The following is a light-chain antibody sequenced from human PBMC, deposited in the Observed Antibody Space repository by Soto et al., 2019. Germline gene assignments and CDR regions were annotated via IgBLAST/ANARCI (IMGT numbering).Light chain of an antibody. V-gene: IGLV2-14*01. CDR3: SSYTSTNTQV. J-gene: IGLJ1*01. CDR1: SSVVGAYKY. CDR2: EVS. Sequence: QSVLTQPASVSGSPGQSITISCTGTSSVVGAYKYVSWYQQHPGKAPKLMIYEVSNRPSGVSNRFSGSKSGNTASVTISGLQAEDEADYYCSSYTSTNTQVFGTGTKVTVL.